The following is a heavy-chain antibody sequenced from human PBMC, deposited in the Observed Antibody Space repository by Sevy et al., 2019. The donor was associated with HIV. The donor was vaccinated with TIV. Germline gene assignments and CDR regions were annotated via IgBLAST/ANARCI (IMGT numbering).Heavy chain of an antibody. D-gene: IGHD6-6*01. Sequence: SETLSLTCTVSGGSISSGNYYWHWIRQPPGKGLEWIGYISYTGNTYYNPSLKSPVTISVDTYNNKFSLRLPSVTAADTAGYYSARDATGYTSSSVWFDPWGKRTLVTVSS. CDR3: ARDATGYTSSSVWFDP. V-gene: IGHV4-30-4*01. CDR1: GGSISSGNYY. J-gene: IGHJ5*02. CDR2: ISYTGNT.